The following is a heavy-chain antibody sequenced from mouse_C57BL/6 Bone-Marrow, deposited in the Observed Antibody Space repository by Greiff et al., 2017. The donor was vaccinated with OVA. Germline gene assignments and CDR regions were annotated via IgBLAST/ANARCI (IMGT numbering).Heavy chain of an antibody. CDR3: TPNAWFAY. J-gene: IGHJ3*01. V-gene: IGHV14-4*01. CDR2: IDPENGDT. Sequence: EVHLVESGAELVRPGASVKLSCTASGFNIKDDYMHWVKQRPEQGLEWIGWIDPENGDTEYASKFQGKATITADTSSNTAYLQLSSLTSEDTAVYYCTPNAWFAYWGQGTLVTVSA. CDR1: GFNIKDDY.